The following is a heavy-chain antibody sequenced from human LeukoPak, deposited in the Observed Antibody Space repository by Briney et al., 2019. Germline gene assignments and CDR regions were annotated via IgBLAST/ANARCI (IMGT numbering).Heavy chain of an antibody. CDR3: ARYYLQWLARSTNWFDP. J-gene: IGHJ5*02. Sequence: SETLSLTCAVYGGSFSGYYWSWIRQPPGKGLEWIGEIYHNGTTNYNPSLKSRVTMSVDTSENHFSLRLSSVTAADTAVYYCARYYLQWLARSTNWFDPWGQGTLVTVSS. CDR1: GGSFSGYY. CDR2: IYHNGTT. D-gene: IGHD6-19*01. V-gene: IGHV4-34*01.